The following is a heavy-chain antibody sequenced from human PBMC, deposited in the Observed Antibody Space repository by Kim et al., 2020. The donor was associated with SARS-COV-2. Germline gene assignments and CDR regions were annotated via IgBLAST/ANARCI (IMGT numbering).Heavy chain of an antibody. J-gene: IGHJ3*02. V-gene: IGHV4-31*02. CDR3: AREKRTANAFDI. Sequence: YNPSLKSRVTISVDTSKNQFSLKLSSVTAADTAVYYCAREKRTANAFDIWGQGTMVTVSS.